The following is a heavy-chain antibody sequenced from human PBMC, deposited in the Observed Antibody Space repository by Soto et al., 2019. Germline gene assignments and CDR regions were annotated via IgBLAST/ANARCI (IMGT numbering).Heavy chain of an antibody. CDR1: GFTFSSYW. CDR2: INGDGSNT. CDR3: ARGIQYRYGMDV. J-gene: IGHJ6*02. Sequence: EVQLVESGGGLVQPGGSLRLSCAAAGFTFSSYWMHWVRQAPGKGLVWVSRINGDGSNTFYADSVKGRFTISRDNAKNTVYLQMNSLRAEDTAVYYCARGIQYRYGMDVWGQVTTVTVSS. D-gene: IGHD4-4*01. V-gene: IGHV3-74*01.